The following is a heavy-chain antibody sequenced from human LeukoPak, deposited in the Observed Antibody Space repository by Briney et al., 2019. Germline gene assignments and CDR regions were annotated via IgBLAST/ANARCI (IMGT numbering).Heavy chain of an antibody. CDR3: TTTVGYTGYDWGY. Sequence: GGSLRLSCAASGFTFSNAWLSWVRQAPEKGLEWVGRIKSKVTGETIDYAAPVKGRFTISRDDSKNTLYLQMNSLRTEDTAVYYCTTTVGYTGYDWGYWGQGTLVTVSS. CDR2: IKSKVTGETI. V-gene: IGHV3-15*01. CDR1: GFTFSNAW. J-gene: IGHJ4*02. D-gene: IGHD5-12*01.